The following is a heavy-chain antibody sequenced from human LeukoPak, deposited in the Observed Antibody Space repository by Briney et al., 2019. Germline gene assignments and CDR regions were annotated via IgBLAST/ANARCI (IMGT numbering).Heavy chain of an antibody. D-gene: IGHD6-6*01. CDR1: GGSISSGDYY. J-gene: IGHJ4*02. CDR3: ARERAARPGGYFDY. CDR2: IYYSGST. V-gene: IGHV4-30-4*01. Sequence: SQTLSLTCTVSGGSISSGDYYWSWIRQPPGKGLEWIGYIYYSGSTYYNPSLKSRVTISVDTSKNQFSLKLSSVTAADTAVYYCARERAARPGGYFDYWGLGTLVTVSS.